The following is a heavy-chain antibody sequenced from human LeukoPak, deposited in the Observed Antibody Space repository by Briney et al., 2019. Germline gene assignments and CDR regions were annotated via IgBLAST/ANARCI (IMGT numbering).Heavy chain of an antibody. Sequence: ASVKVSCTASGYTFTSYDINWVRQATGQGLEWMGWMNPKSGNTGSAQRFQGRVTLTRDTSISTTYMELSSLRSEDTAVYYCARVWGSIDYWGQGTLVTVSS. CDR2: MNPKSGNT. CDR1: GYTFTSYD. CDR3: ARVWGSIDY. J-gene: IGHJ4*02. D-gene: IGHD7-27*01. V-gene: IGHV1-8*01.